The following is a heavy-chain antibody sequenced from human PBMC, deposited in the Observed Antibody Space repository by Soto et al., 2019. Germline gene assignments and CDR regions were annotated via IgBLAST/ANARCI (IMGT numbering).Heavy chain of an antibody. J-gene: IGHJ4*02. D-gene: IGHD4-17*01. CDR1: GFTFSSYD. CDR3: ARWVPTVTNWIY. V-gene: IGHV3-13*01. Sequence: EVQLVESGGGLVQPGGSLRLSCAASGFTFSSYDMHWVRQATGKGLEWVSAIGTAGDTYYPGSVKGRFTISRENAKNSLYLQMNSLRAGDTAVYYCARWVPTVTNWIYWGQGTLVTVSS. CDR2: IGTAGDT.